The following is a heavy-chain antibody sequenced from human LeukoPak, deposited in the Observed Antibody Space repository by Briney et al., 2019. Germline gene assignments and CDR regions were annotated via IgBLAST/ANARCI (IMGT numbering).Heavy chain of an antibody. CDR3: ARRDYAAWFDP. Sequence: SETLSLTCSVSGDSITSGAYYWAWLRQPQGKGLEWIGSVYYSGSIKYNPSLKGRVSISRDMSKNQFSLNLNSVNATDTAVYYCARRDYAAWFDPWGQGTLVTVSS. D-gene: IGHD4/OR15-4a*01. V-gene: IGHV4-39*07. CDR2: VYYSGSI. CDR1: GDSITSGAYY. J-gene: IGHJ5*02.